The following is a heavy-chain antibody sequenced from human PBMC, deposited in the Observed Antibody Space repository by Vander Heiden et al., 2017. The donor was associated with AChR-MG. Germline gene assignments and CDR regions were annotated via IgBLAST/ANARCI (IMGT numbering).Heavy chain of an antibody. CDR1: GYIFTSYY. J-gene: IGHJ4*02. V-gene: IGHV1-46*01. Sequence: QVQLVQSGAEVKKPGASVRVSCKASGYIFTSYYLHWVRQAPGQGLEWMGFINPGGGSSEFTQKFQGRLTMTTDPSTRTVHMELTSLTFEDTAVYFCAREQARGGLDIWGQGTLVTVSS. D-gene: IGHD3-10*01. CDR3: AREQARGGLDI. CDR2: INPGGGSS.